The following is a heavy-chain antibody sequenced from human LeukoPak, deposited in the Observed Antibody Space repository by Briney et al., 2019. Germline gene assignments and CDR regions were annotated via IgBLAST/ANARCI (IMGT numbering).Heavy chain of an antibody. V-gene: IGHV4-34*01. J-gene: IGHJ4*02. CDR1: GGSFSGYY. CDR2: INHSGST. Sequence: SETLSLTCAVYGGSFSGYYWSWIRQPPGEGLEWIGEINHSGSTNYNPSLKSRVTISVDTSKNQFSLKLSPVTAADTAVYYCAREVNNWNYVSHFDYWGQGTLVTVSS. CDR3: AREVNNWNYVSHFDY. D-gene: IGHD1-7*01.